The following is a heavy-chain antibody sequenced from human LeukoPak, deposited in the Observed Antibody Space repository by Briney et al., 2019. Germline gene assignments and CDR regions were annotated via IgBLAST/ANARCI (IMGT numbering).Heavy chain of an antibody. V-gene: IGHV1-46*01. D-gene: IGHD1-26*01. Sequence: ASVKVSCKASGYTFTSYYMHWVRQAPGQGLEWMGITNPSGGSTSYAQKFQGRVTMTRDTSTSTVYMELSSLRSEDTAVYYCARDRIVGAPLDAFDIWGQGTMVTVSS. CDR1: GYTFTSYY. CDR2: TNPSGGST. J-gene: IGHJ3*02. CDR3: ARDRIVGAPLDAFDI.